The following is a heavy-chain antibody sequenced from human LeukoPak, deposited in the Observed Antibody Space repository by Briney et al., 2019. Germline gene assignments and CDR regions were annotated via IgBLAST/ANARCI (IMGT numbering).Heavy chain of an antibody. D-gene: IGHD6-13*01. J-gene: IGHJ6*02. CDR1: GFTFTTSA. CDR2: IVVGRDST. V-gene: IGHV1-58*02. Sequence: SVKVSCKASGFTFTTSAIQWVRQARGQRLEWIGWIVVGRDSTNYAQKFQQRVTITRDMSTSTAYMELSSLRSDDTAVYYCAATIAANTDYYGMDVWGQGTTVTVSS. CDR3: AATIAANTDYYGMDV.